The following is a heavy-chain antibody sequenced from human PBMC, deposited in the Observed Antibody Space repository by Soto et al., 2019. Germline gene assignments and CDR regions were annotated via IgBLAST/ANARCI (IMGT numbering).Heavy chain of an antibody. Sequence: QVQLVESGGGVVQPGRSLRLSCAASGFTFSTYGMHWARQAPGEGLEWVAVISYDGINKYYVDSVKGRFTISRDKSKNTLYLQMNSMRGEDTAVYYCARDQTSGSGSYWDSWGQGTLVIVSS. J-gene: IGHJ4*02. V-gene: IGHV3-30*03. CDR2: ISYDGINK. D-gene: IGHD3-10*01. CDR1: GFTFSTYG. CDR3: ARDQTSGSGSYWDS.